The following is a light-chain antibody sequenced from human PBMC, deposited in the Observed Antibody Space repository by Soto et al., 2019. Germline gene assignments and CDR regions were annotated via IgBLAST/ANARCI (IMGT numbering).Light chain of an antibody. CDR3: QQRSNWPLT. Sequence: ELVMTQSPGTLSVSPGERATLSCGASQIVGTYLAWYQQKPGQAPRLLIYDASNRATGIPARFSGSGSGTDFTLTISSLEPEDFAVYYCQQRSNWPLTFGPGTKVDIK. J-gene: IGKJ3*01. V-gene: IGKV3-11*01. CDR1: QIVGTY. CDR2: DAS.